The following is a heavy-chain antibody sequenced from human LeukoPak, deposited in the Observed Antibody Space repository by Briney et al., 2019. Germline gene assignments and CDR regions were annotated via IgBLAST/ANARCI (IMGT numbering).Heavy chain of an antibody. Sequence: AGGSLRLSCVVSGFTFTNYAMSWVRQAPGKGLECVSSIRDSGNGTDYADSVKGRFTVSRDNSKNTLYLHMNTLSAEDTAVYYCAKWAYYDFWSGHYKSHFDSWGQGTLVTVSP. CDR3: AKWAYYDFWSGHYKSHFDS. CDR1: GFTFTNYA. V-gene: IGHV3-23*01. D-gene: IGHD3-3*01. CDR2: IRDSGNGT. J-gene: IGHJ4*02.